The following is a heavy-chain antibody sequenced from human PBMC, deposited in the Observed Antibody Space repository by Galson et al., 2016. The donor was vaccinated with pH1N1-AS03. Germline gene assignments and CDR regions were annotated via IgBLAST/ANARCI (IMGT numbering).Heavy chain of an antibody. V-gene: IGHV3-30*02. CDR1: GFVFSTSA. Sequence: SLRLSCAASGFVFSTSAIHWVRQSPGKGLEWVAFIRYDESIKNYGDSVKGRFTISRDNSKKTVDLEMNSLRPEDSAVYYCVKGGGYSHGFLEYYVYSWGQGSLVTVSS. J-gene: IGHJ4*02. CDR3: VKGGGYSHGFLEYYVYS. D-gene: IGHD3-3*01. CDR2: IRYDESIK.